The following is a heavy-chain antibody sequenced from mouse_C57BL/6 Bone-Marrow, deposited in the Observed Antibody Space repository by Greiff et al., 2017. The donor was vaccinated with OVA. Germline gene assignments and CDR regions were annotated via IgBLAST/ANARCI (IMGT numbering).Heavy chain of an antibody. CDR2: INPSSGYT. Sequence: VQLQQSGAELARPGASVKMSCKASGYTFTSYTMHWVKQRPGQGLEWIGYINPSSGYTKYNQKFKDKATLTADKSSSTAYMQLSSLTSEYSAVYYCAEEGEGDAMDYWGQGTSVTVSS. CDR3: AEEGEGDAMDY. V-gene: IGHV1-4*01. J-gene: IGHJ4*01. CDR1: GYTFTSYT.